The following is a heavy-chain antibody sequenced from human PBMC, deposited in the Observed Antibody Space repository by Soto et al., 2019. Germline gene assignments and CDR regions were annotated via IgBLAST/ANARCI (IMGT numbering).Heavy chain of an antibody. Sequence: SETLSLTCTVSGGSISSGGYYWSWIRQHPGRGLEWIGYIYYNGNTYYNPSLKSRVTVSVDTSKNQFSLNVRSVTVADTAVYYCARCSLVVIPVPGFDPWGQGTLVTVSS. CDR1: GGSISSGGYY. D-gene: IGHD2-15*01. CDR3: ARCSLVVIPVPGFDP. J-gene: IGHJ5*02. CDR2: IYYNGNT. V-gene: IGHV4-31*03.